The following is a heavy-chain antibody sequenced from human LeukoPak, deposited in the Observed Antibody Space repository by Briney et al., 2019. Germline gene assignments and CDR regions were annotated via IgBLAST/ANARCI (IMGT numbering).Heavy chain of an antibody. D-gene: IGHD5-18*01. J-gene: IGHJ4*02. CDR2: ISGSGDST. V-gene: IGHV3-23*01. CDR1: GFTFSSYE. Sequence: GGSLRLSCGASGFTFSSYEMNWVRQAPGKGLEWVSTISGSGDSTYYADSVKGRFTISRDNSKNTLYLQMNSLRAEDTAVYYCARDRGYSCGYWGQGTLVTVSS. CDR3: ARDRGYSCGY.